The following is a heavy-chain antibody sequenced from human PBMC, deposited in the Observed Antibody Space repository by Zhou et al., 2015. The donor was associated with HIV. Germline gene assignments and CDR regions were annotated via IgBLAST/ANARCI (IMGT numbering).Heavy chain of an antibody. V-gene: IGHV3-21*01. CDR1: GFIFSSYS. CDR2: ISSSSSYI. D-gene: IGHD5-12*01. Sequence: EVQLVESGGGLVKPGGSLRLSCAASGFIFSSYSMNWVRQAPGKGLEWVSSISSSSSYIYNADSVKGRFTISRDNAKNSLYLQMNSLRDDDTAVYYCARGRTIRDLGTGGMDVWGQGTTVTVSS. CDR3: ARGRTIRDLGTGGMDV. J-gene: IGHJ6*02.